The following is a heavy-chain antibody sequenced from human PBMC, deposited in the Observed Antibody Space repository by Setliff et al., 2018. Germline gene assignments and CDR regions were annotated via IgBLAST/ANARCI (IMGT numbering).Heavy chain of an antibody. CDR1: GFTFSNYE. V-gene: IGHV3-48*03. CDR2: ISNSGGVK. D-gene: IGHD2-2*01. J-gene: IGHJ4*02. Sequence: GGSLRLSCVASGFTFSNYEMNWVRQAPGKGLEWVSYISNSGGVKYYTDSVKGRFTFSRDNAKNSLYLQMNSLRPEDTATYYCARSENCFSTHCSPYDYWGQGTLVTVSP. CDR3: ARSENCFSTHCSPYDY.